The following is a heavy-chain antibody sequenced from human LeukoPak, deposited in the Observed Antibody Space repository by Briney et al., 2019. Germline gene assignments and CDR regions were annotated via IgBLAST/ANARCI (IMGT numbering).Heavy chain of an antibody. CDR3: ARDRDSSGYYYYYMDV. Sequence: SETLSLTCAVYGGSFSGYYWSWIRQPPGKGLEWIGEINHSGSTNYNPSLKSRATISVDTSKNQFSLKLSSVTAADTAVYYCARDRDSSGYYYYYMDVWGKGTTVTVSS. J-gene: IGHJ6*03. D-gene: IGHD3-22*01. CDR2: INHSGST. CDR1: GGSFSGYY. V-gene: IGHV4-34*01.